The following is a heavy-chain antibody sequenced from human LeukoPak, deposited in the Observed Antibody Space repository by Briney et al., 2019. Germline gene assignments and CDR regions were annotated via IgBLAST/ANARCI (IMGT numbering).Heavy chain of an antibody. J-gene: IGHJ4*02. D-gene: IGHD4-11*01. V-gene: IGHV3-23*01. Sequence: GGSLRPSCAVSGFTFSNEAMGWVRQLRGGGLEWVSTISPGGGTTYYAESMKGRFTISRDNSKTTLYLEMNSLRVEDTAVYYCTKARSGSSNWALQIFEYWGQGVLVTVSS. CDR2: ISPGGGTT. CDR3: TKARSGSSNWALQIFEY. CDR1: GFTFSNEA.